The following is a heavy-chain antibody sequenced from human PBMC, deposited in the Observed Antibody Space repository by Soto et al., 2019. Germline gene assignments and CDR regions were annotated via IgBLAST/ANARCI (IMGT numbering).Heavy chain of an antibody. J-gene: IGHJ3*02. CDR3: AKEALGFSAALVNDAFDI. D-gene: IGHD2-2*01. CDR2: ISGSGGST. V-gene: IGHV3-23*01. CDR1: GFTFSSYA. Sequence: GGSLRLSCAASGFTFSSYAMSWVRQAPGKGLEWVSAISGSGGSTYYADSVKGRFTISRGNSKNTLYLQMNSLRAEDTAVYYCAKEALGFSAALVNDAFDIWGQGTMVTVSS.